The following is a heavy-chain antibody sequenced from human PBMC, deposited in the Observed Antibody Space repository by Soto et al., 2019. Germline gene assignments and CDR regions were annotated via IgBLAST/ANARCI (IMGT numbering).Heavy chain of an antibody. J-gene: IGHJ4*02. D-gene: IGHD1-1*01. CDR1: GVTFSSYA. Sequence: SVKVSCKASGVTFSSYAISWVRQAPGQGLEWMGGIIPIFGTANYAQKFQGRVTITADESTSTAYMELSSLRSEDTAVYHCARGYDAYFDYWGQGTLVTVSS. CDR3: ARGYDAYFDY. CDR2: IIPIFGTA. V-gene: IGHV1-69*13.